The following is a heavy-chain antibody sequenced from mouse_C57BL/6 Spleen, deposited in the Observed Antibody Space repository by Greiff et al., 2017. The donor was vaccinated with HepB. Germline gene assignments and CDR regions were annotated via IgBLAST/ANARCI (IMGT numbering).Heavy chain of an antibody. D-gene: IGHD2-1*01. CDR2: IYPGSGNT. CDR3: ARGGKDYAMDY. CDR1: GYSFTSYY. J-gene: IGHJ4*01. V-gene: IGHV1-66*01. Sequence: QVQLQQSGPELVKPGASVKISCKASGYSFTSYYIHWVKQRPGQGLEWIGWIYPGSGNTKYNEKFKGKATLTADTSSSTAYMQLSSLTSEDSAVYYCARGGKDYAMDYWGQGTSVTVSS.